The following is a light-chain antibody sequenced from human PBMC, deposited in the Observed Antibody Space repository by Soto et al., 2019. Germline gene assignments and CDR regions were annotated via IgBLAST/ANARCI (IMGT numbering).Light chain of an antibody. Sequence: IVMTQSPATLSVSPGERATLSCRASQSVSSNLAWYQQKPGQAPRLLIYGASTRATGIPARFSGSGSGTEFTLTISSLQSEDFAVYYCQQYNNWPKWTFGQGTK. J-gene: IGKJ1*01. CDR2: GAS. CDR3: QQYNNWPKWT. CDR1: QSVSSN. V-gene: IGKV3-15*01.